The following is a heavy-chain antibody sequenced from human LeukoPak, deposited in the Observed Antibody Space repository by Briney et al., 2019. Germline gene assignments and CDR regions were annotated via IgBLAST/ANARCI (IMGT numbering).Heavy chain of an antibody. D-gene: IGHD5-18*01. J-gene: IGHJ3*02. CDR2: IRSKADSYAT. V-gene: IGHV3-73*01. Sequence: PGGSLRLSCAASGFTFSGSAVHWVRQAPGKGLEWVGRIRSKADSYATAYAASVKGRFTISRDDSKNTAYLQMNSLKTEDTAVYYCTRRDNSYNDAFDIWGQGTMVTVSS. CDR1: GFTFSGSA. CDR3: TRRDNSYNDAFDI.